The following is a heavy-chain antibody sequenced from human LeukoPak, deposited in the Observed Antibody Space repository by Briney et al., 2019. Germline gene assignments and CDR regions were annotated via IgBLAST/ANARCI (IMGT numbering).Heavy chain of an antibody. CDR3: ARDLGYRVPGWFDP. Sequence: SETLSLTCTVSGGSISSGGYYWSWIRQHPGKGLEWIGYIYDSESTYYSPSLKSRVTISADTSKSQFSLKLSSVTAADTAVYYCARDLGYRVPGWFDPWGQGTLVTVSS. J-gene: IGHJ5*02. D-gene: IGHD3-16*02. CDR1: GGSISSGGYY. V-gene: IGHV4-31*03. CDR2: IYDSEST.